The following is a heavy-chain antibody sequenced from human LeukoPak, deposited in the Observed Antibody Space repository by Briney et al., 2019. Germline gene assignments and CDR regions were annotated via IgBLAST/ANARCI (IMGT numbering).Heavy chain of an antibody. J-gene: IGHJ4*02. V-gene: IGHV3-21*01. D-gene: IGHD3-16*02. CDR1: GFTFSSYS. Sequence: GGSLRLSCAASGFTFSSYSMDWVRQAPGKGLEWVSSISSSSSYIYYADSVKGRFTISRDNAKNSLYLQMNSLRAEDTAVYYCARSFTFGGVIVLYYFDYWGQGTLVTVSS. CDR2: ISSSSSYI. CDR3: ARSFTFGGVIVLYYFDY.